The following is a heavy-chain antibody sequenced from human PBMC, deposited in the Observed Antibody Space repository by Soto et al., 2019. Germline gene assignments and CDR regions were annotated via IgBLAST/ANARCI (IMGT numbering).Heavy chain of an antibody. Sequence: QVQLQQWGAGLLKPSETLSLTCAVYGGSFSGYYWSWIRQPPGKVLDWIGEINHSGSTNYNPSLMSRVNISVDTSRNQFSLKLSSVTAAVTAVYYCAREINYYGSGSYQPGAFDIWGQGTMVTVSS. D-gene: IGHD3-10*01. CDR2: INHSGST. CDR1: GGSFSGYY. CDR3: AREINYYGSGSYQPGAFDI. J-gene: IGHJ3*02. V-gene: IGHV4-34*01.